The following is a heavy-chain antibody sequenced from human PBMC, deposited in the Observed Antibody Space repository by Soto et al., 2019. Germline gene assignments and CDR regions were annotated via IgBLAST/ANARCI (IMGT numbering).Heavy chain of an antibody. D-gene: IGHD6-6*01. CDR1: GGSISSSNW. CDR3: AGRGIAARRHADY. CDR2: IYHSGST. V-gene: IGHV4-4*02. J-gene: IGHJ4*02. Sequence: QVQLQESGPGLVKPSGTLSLTCAVSGGSISSSNWWSWVRQPPGKGLEWIGEIYHSGSTNYNPSLKSRVTLSVDKSKNQFDLKLSSVTAADTAVYYCAGRGIAARRHADYWGQGNLVTVSS.